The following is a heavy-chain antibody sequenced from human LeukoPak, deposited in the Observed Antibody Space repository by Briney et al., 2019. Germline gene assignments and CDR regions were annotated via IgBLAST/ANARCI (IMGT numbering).Heavy chain of an antibody. D-gene: IGHD3-10*01. V-gene: IGHV3-7*01. J-gene: IGHJ4*02. Sequence: GGSLRLSCAASGFTFSSYWMTWVRQAPGKGLEWVANIKQDGSEKYYVDSVKGRFTISRDNAKNSLYLQMNSLRAEDTAIYYCARDFGYYGSGSYPDCFDYWGQGTLVTVSS. CDR3: ARDFGYYGSGSYPDCFDY. CDR2: IKQDGSEK. CDR1: GFTFSSYW.